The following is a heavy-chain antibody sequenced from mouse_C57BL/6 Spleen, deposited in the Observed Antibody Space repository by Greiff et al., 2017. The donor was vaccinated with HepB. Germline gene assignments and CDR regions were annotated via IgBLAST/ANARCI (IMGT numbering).Heavy chain of an antibody. Sequence: QVQLQQSGAELVRPGASVTLSCKASGYTFTDYEMHWVKQTPVHGLEWIGAIDPETGGTAYNQKFKGKAILTADKSSSTAYMELRSLTSEDSAVYYCTGPGYDYHFAYWGQGTLVTVSA. D-gene: IGHD2-4*01. V-gene: IGHV1-15*01. CDR2: IDPETGGT. CDR1: GYTFTDYE. CDR3: TGPGYDYHFAY. J-gene: IGHJ3*01.